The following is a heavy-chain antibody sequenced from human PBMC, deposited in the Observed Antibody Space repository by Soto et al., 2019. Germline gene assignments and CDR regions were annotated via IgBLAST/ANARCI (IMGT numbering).Heavy chain of an antibody. CDR3: ARGYNPLGDYFYGMDF. V-gene: IGHV3-13*05. CDR1: GFTFSYYD. Sequence: GGSLRLSCAASGFTFSYYDMHWVRQAPGKGLEWASAIGTAADPYYADSLKGRFTISRENAKNSLYLQMHSLGAGDTAVYYCARGYNPLGDYFYGMDFWGRGTTVTVSS. D-gene: IGHD1-1*01. CDR2: IGTAADP. J-gene: IGHJ6*02.